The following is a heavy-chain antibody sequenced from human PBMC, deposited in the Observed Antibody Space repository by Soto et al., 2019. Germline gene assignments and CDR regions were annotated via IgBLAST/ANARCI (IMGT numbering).Heavy chain of an antibody. CDR2: ISFDENSK. D-gene: IGHD4-17*01. CDR1: GYTFSSYA. J-gene: IGHJ6*02. CDR3: AKDTSGPNGDIYYGLDA. Sequence: QVQLVESGGGVVQPGRSLRLSCVASGYTFSSYAVHWVRQAPGKGLEWVAVISFDENSKSYADFAKGRFTVSRDDSKSTLYLQMNSLKIEDTAVYYCAKDTSGPNGDIYYGLDAWGQGTTVTVSS. V-gene: IGHV3-30*18.